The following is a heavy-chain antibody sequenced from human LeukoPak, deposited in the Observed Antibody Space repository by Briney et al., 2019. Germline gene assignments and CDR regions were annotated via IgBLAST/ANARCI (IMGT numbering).Heavy chain of an antibody. V-gene: IGHV1-3*01. Sequence: ASVKVSCKASGYTFTSYAIQWVRQAPGQRLEWMGWINAGNGDTKYSQRFQGRVTITRDTSASTAYMELSSLRSEDTAVYYCARGFIYSSSLYLCAFDIWGQGTMVTVSS. CDR3: ARGFIYSSSLYLCAFDI. CDR2: INAGNGDT. CDR1: GYTFTSYA. J-gene: IGHJ3*02. D-gene: IGHD6-13*01.